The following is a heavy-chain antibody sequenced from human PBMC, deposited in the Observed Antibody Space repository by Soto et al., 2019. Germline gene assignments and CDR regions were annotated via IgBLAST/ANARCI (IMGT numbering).Heavy chain of an antibody. D-gene: IGHD2-21*01. J-gene: IGHJ6*03. CDR3: ARVVADPYYYYMDV. CDR2: ISAYNGNT. V-gene: IGHV1-18*01. Sequence: ASVKVSCKASGYTFTSYGISWVRQAPGQGLEWMGWISAYNGNTNYAQKLQGRVTMTTDTSTSTAYMELRSLRSDDTAVYYCARVVADPYYYYMDVWGKGTTVTVSS. CDR1: GYTFTSYG.